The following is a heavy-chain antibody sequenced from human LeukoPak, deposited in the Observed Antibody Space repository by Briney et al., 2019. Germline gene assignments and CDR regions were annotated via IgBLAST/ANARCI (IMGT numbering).Heavy chain of an antibody. CDR1: GFTFSSYW. CDR3: ARSLAAGFDI. V-gene: IGHV3-7*04. D-gene: IGHD6-25*01. J-gene: IGHJ3*02. CDR2: MKQDGSEE. Sequence: GGSLRLSCAASGFTFSSYWMSWVRQAPGKGLEWVANMKQDGSEEYYVDSVKGRFTISRDNAKNSLYLQMNSLTAEDTAVYYCARSLAAGFDIWGEGTWSPSLQ.